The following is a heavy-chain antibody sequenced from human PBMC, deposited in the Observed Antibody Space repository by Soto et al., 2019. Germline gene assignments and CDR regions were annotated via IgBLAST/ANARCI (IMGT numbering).Heavy chain of an antibody. J-gene: IGHJ6*02. CDR1: GGSISRGGYY. CDR2: IYYSGST. V-gene: IGHV4-31*03. D-gene: IGHD5-18*01. CDR3: ARDDSLYYYGMDV. Sequence: TRSLTCTVSGGSISRGGYYWNWILQHPGKGLEWIGYIYYSGSTYYNPSLKSRVTISVDTSKNQFSLKLSSVTAADTAVYYCARDDSLYYYGMDVWGQGTTVTVSS.